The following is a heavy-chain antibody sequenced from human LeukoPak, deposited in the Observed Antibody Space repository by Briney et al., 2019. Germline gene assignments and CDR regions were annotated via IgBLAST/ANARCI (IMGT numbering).Heavy chain of an antibody. CDR2: ISGTGGAT. CDR3: VKDPRDTYGTNWFVS. J-gene: IGHJ5*01. Sequence: GGSLRLSCVASGFSFGHYAMSWVRQAPGKGLQWVSQISGTGGATWYAGFARDRFTISRDNSKKTLYLQMSGLRVEETAMYYCVKDPRDTYGTNWFVSWGQGTLLIVSS. V-gene: IGHV3-23*01. D-gene: IGHD2-21*01. CDR1: GFSFGHYA.